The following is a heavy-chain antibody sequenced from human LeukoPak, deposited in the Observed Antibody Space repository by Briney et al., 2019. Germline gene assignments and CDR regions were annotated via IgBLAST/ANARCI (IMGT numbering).Heavy chain of an antibody. CDR3: ARDPDSSAFDY. J-gene: IGHJ4*02. V-gene: IGHV3-7*01. CDR1: GFNFGTYW. D-gene: IGHD2-15*01. CDR2: IKYDDTVK. Sequence: GGSLRLSCTAAGFNFGTYWMSWVRQSPEKGLEFVANIKYDDTVKNYVDSVKGRFTISRDNPSNSVYLQMDNLRPEDTALYYCARDPDSSAFDYWGQGAQVTVSS.